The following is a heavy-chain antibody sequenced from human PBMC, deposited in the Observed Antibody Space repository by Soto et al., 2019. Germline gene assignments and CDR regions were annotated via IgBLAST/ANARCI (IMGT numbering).Heavy chain of an antibody. J-gene: IGHJ4*02. CDR1: GTTFSSYG. CDR2: IIPVLGTI. V-gene: IGHV1-69*10. Sequence: SVKVSCKASGTTFSSYGFNWVRQAPGQGLEWMGGIIPVLGTINYAQKFQGRVTITADKSTSTVYMDLSSLRSEDTAVYYCARGTLFCGGDCYFNHWGLGTLVTVSS. CDR3: ARGTLFCGGDCYFNH. D-gene: IGHD2-21*02.